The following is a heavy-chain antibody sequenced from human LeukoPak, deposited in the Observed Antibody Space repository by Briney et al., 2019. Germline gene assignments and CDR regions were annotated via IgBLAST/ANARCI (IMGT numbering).Heavy chain of an antibody. D-gene: IGHD3-9*01. J-gene: IGHJ5*02. V-gene: IGHV1-8*01. Sequence: ASVKVSCKASGYTFTSYDINWVRQATGQGLEWMGWMNPNSGNTGYAQKFQGRVTMTRNTSISTAYMELSSLRSEDTAVYYRARRKTIRTDNWFDPWGQGTLVTVSS. CDR2: MNPNSGNT. CDR1: GYTFTSYD. CDR3: ARRKTIRTDNWFDP.